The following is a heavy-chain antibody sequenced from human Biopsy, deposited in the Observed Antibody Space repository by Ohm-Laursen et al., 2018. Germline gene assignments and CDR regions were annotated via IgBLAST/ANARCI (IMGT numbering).Heavy chain of an antibody. CDR2: VYYTGNT. V-gene: IGHV4-61*01. CDR3: VRQGGYFQN. CDR1: GGSVCSGTFH. J-gene: IGHJ1*01. D-gene: IGHD5-12*01. Sequence: SDTLSLTCSVSGGSVCSGTFHWGWIRQPPGKGLEWIGHVYYTGNTNYNPSLESRVTISMDMSKNQFSLRLSSVTAADTAVYYCVRQGGYFQNWGPGSQVAVSS.